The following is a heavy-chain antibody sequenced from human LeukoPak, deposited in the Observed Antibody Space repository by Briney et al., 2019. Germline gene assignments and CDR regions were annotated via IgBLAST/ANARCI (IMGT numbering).Heavy chain of an antibody. D-gene: IGHD3-16*02. CDR2: IHPSTGDP. J-gene: IGHJ4*02. Sequence: ASVKVSCKASGYTFTNYAMNWGRQAPGQGLELMGWIHPSTGDPTYAQGFTGRFVFSLDTSVSTTYLQISSLKAEDTAVYFCARAFQSLGRLSLPDYWGQGTLVTVSS. CDR3: ARAFQSLGRLSLPDY. V-gene: IGHV7-4-1*02. CDR1: GYTFTNYA.